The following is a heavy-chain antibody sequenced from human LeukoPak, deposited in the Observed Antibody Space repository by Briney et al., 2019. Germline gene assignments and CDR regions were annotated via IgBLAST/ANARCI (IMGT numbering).Heavy chain of an antibody. CDR2: IIPILGIA. D-gene: IGHD2-2*02. V-gene: IGHV1-69*04. J-gene: IGHJ4*02. Sequence: WVTVSCKASGGTFSSYAISWVRQAPGQGLEGMGRIIPILGIANYAQKFQGRVTMTTDTSTTTAYMELRSLRSDDTAVNYCARGSPIRALGYWGQGTLVTVSS. CDR3: ARGSPIRALGY. CDR1: GGTFSSYA.